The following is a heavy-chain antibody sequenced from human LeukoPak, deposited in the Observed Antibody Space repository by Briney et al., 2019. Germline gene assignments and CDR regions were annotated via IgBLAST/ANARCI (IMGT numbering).Heavy chain of an antibody. CDR2: IYYSGST. V-gene: IGHV4-59*08. D-gene: IGHD3-16*01. J-gene: IGHJ4*02. CDR3: ARSIMITFGGVSYFDY. CDR1: GGSISSYY. Sequence: SETLSLTCTVSGGSISSYYWSWNRQPPGKGLEWIGYIYYSGSTNYNPSLKSRVTISVDTSKNQFSLKPSSVTAADTAVYYCARSIMITFGGVSYFDYWGQGTLVTVSS.